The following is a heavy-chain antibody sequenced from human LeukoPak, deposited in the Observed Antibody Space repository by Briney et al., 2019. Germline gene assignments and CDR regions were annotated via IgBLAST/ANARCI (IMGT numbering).Heavy chain of an antibody. Sequence: SVKVSCKASGGTFSSYAISWVRQAPGQGLEWMGGIIPIFGTANYAQKFQGRVTITTDESTSTAYMELSSLRSEDTAVYYCARSEGYCSGGSCPDRRYYYYYYYMDVWGKGTTVTVSS. V-gene: IGHV1-69*05. CDR2: IIPIFGTA. D-gene: IGHD2-15*01. CDR1: GGTFSSYA. CDR3: ARSEGYCSGGSCPDRRYYYYYYYMDV. J-gene: IGHJ6*03.